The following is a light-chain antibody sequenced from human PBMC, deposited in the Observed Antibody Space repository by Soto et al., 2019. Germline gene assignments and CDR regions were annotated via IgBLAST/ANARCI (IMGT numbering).Light chain of an antibody. V-gene: IGKV3D-15*02. CDR1: QSVRSN. Sequence: KVMSQSPATLSVSPGERATLSCRASQSVRSNLAWYQQKPGRAPRLLMYDASNRATGIPARFSGSGSGTDFTLTISSLEPEDFAVYYCQQYGSSPRTFGQGTKVDIK. J-gene: IGKJ1*01. CDR2: DAS. CDR3: QQYGSSPRT.